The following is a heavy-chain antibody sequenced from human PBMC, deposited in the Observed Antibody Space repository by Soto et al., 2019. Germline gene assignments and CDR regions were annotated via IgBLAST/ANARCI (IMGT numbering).Heavy chain of an antibody. CDR2: ISAYNGNT. D-gene: IGHD5-12*01. CDR3: ARGSGLYYYYYMDV. J-gene: IGHJ6*03. V-gene: IGHV1-18*01. CDR1: GYTFTIYG. Sequence: ASVKVSCKASGYTFTIYGISWVRQAPGQGLEWMGWISAYNGNTNYAQKLQGRVTMTTDTSTSTAYMELRSLRSDDTAVYYCARGSGLYYYYYMDVWGKGTTVTVSS.